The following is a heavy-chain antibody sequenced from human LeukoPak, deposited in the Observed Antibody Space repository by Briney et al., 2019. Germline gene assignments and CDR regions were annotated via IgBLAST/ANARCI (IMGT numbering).Heavy chain of an antibody. D-gene: IGHD1-1*01. J-gene: IGHJ3*02. Sequence: GGSLRLSCEASGFTFSSYGMHWVRQAPGKGLEWVAVIWYDENRKYYADSVKGRFTISRDNFKSTLYLQMNSLRVEDTAVYYCAREGLTTSPNNALDIWGQGTMVTVSS. CDR3: AREGLTTSPNNALDI. CDR2: IWYDENRK. CDR1: GFTFSSYG. V-gene: IGHV3-33*01.